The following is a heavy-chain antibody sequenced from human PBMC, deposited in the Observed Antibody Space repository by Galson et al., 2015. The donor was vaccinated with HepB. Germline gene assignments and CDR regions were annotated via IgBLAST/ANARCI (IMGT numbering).Heavy chain of an antibody. J-gene: IGHJ1*01. V-gene: IGHV3-30-3*01. CDR2: ISYDGNNK. CDR3: ARPLFPSTVVNSNFQH. D-gene: IGHD4-23*01. CDR1: GFTFSNYA. Sequence: SLRLSCAASGFTFSNYAIYWVRQAPGKGLEWVAVISYDGNNKYYADSVKGRFTISRDNSKNTLYLQMNSLRAEDTAVYYCARPLFPSTVVNSNFQHWGQGTLVTVSS.